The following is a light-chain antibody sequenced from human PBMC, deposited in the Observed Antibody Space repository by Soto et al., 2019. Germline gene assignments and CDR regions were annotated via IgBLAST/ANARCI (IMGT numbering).Light chain of an antibody. Sequence: QSVLTQPPSVSGAPGQRGTISCTGSSSNIGAGYDVHWYQQLPGRAPKLPIYGNTNRPSGVPDRFSGSKSGTSASLAITGLQAEDEADYYCLSFDSSLSVVFGGGTKLTVL. J-gene: IGLJ2*01. CDR3: LSFDSSLSVV. CDR1: SSNIGAGYD. V-gene: IGLV1-40*01. CDR2: GNT.